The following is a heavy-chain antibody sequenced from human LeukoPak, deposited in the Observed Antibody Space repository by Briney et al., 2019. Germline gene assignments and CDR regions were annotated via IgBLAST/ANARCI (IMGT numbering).Heavy chain of an antibody. V-gene: IGHV4-61*02. CDR1: GGSISSGNYY. J-gene: IGHJ5*02. Sequence: SETLSLTCTVSGGSISSGNYYWSWIRQPAGKGLEWIGRVHTSGSTNYNPSLKSRVTISIDTSKNQFSLKLTSVTAADTAVYYCAKSPIRDIVVVPAALNWFDPWGQGTLVTVSS. D-gene: IGHD2-2*01. CDR2: VHTSGST. CDR3: AKSPIRDIVVVPAALNWFDP.